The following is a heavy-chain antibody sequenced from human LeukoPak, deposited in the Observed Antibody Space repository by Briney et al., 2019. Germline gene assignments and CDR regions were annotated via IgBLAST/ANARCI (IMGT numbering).Heavy chain of an antibody. D-gene: IGHD6-6*01. Sequence: PGRSLRLSCAASGFTFDDYGMSWVRQAPGKGLEWVSGINWNGGSTGYADSVKGRFTISRDNAKNSLYLQMNSLRAEDTALYYCARRMSIAARYWFDPWGQGTLVTVSS. CDR3: ARRMSIAARYWFDP. CDR1: GFTFDDYG. V-gene: IGHV3-20*04. J-gene: IGHJ5*02. CDR2: INWNGGST.